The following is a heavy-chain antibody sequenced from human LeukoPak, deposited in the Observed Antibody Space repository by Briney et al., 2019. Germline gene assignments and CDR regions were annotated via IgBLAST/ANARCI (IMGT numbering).Heavy chain of an antibody. J-gene: IGHJ4*02. V-gene: IGHV3-9*01. CDR3: AKDWGTMIGICDY. CDR2: ISWNSGSI. CDR1: GFTFDDYA. Sequence: GRSLRLSCAASGFTFDDYAMHWVRQAPGKGLEWVSGISWNSGSIGYADSVKGRFTISRDNAKNSLYLQMNSLRAEDTALYYCAKDWGTMIGICDYWGQGTLVTASS. D-gene: IGHD3-22*01.